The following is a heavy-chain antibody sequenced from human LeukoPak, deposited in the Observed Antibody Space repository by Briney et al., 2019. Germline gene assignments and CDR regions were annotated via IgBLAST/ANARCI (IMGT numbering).Heavy chain of an antibody. CDR2: VNVNGRST. J-gene: IGHJ4*02. CDR3: AKPGEPSNYYFDR. V-gene: IGHV3-23*01. Sequence: GGSLRLSCAASGFTFSSYAMSWVRQAPGKGLEWVSTVNVNGRSTYYADSVKGRFTISRDNSKNTLYLQMNSLRAEDTALYYCAKPGEPSNYYFDRWGQGALVTVSS. CDR1: GFTFSSYA. D-gene: IGHD2-21*01.